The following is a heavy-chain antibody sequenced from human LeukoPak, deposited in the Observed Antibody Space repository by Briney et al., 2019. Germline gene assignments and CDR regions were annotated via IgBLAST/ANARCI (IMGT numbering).Heavy chain of an antibody. Sequence: GGSLRLSCAASGFTVSSNYMSWVRQAPGKGLEWVSVIFSGGSTYYADSVKGRFTISRDNSKNTLYLQMNSLRAEDTAVYYCASTMNYDFWSGYGYWGQGTLVTVSS. CDR1: GFTVSSNY. CDR2: IFSGGST. J-gene: IGHJ4*02. CDR3: ASTMNYDFWSGYGY. V-gene: IGHV3-53*01. D-gene: IGHD3-3*01.